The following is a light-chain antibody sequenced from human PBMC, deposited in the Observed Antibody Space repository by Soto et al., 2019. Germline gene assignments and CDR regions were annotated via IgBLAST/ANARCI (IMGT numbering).Light chain of an antibody. J-gene: IGKJ5*01. CDR2: GAS. CDR1: QSVTSNY. CDR3: QQYGSSPIT. Sequence: EIVLTQSPGTLSLSPGERATLSCRASQSVTSNYLAWYQQKPGQAPRLLIYGASSRATGIPDRFSGSGSGTDFTLTISRLEPEDSAVYYCQQYGSSPITFGQGTQLEIK. V-gene: IGKV3-20*01.